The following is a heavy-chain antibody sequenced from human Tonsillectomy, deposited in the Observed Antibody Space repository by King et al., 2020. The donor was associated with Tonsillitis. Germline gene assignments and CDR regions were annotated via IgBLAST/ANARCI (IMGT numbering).Heavy chain of an antibody. J-gene: IGHJ4*02. D-gene: IGHD5-18*01. CDR2: ISNGGTT. Sequence: VQLVESGGGLVQPGGSLRLSCAASGFTFSTYAMSWVRQAPGKGLQWVSGISNGGTTYYADSVKGRFTISRDNSKNTVYLQMNSLRAGDTAVYYCAKMGGGQIRVWFFDYWGQGTLGTVSS. CDR3: AKMGGGQIRVWFFDY. V-gene: IGHV3-23*04. CDR1: GFTFSTYA.